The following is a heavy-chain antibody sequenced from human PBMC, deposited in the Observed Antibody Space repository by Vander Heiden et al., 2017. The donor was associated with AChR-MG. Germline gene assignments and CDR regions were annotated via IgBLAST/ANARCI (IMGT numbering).Heavy chain of an antibody. V-gene: IGHV1-69*01. CDR1: GGTFSSYA. Sequence: QVQLVQSGAEVKKPGSSVMLSCKASGGTFSSYAISRVRQAPGQGLEWRGGIIPIFGTANYAQKFQGRVTITADESTSTAYMELSSLRSEDTAVYYCAREFSSRGLNASSSGWYSFDYWGQGTLVTVSS. CDR3: AREFSSRGLNASSSGWYSFDY. D-gene: IGHD6-19*01. CDR2: IIPIFGTA. J-gene: IGHJ4*02.